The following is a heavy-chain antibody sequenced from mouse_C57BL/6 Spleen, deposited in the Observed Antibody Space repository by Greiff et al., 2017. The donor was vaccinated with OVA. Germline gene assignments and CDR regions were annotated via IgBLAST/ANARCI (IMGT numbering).Heavy chain of an antibody. D-gene: IGHD1-2*01. Sequence: VKLMESGAELARPGASVKMSCKASGYTFTSYTMHWVKQRPGQGLEWIGYINPSSGYTKYNQKFKDKATLTADKSSSTAYMQLSSLTSEDSAVYYCARYGDVGAMDYWGQGTSVTVSS. CDR1: GYTFTSYT. J-gene: IGHJ4*01. V-gene: IGHV1-4*01. CDR3: ARYGDVGAMDY. CDR2: INPSSGYT.